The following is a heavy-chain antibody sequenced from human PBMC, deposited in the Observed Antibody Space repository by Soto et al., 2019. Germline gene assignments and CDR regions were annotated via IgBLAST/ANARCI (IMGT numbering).Heavy chain of an antibody. V-gene: IGHV3-33*01. J-gene: IGHJ4*02. CDR1: GFTFSSYG. CDR2: IWYDGSNK. CDR3: ARDGRGYPTIDY. Sequence: GGSLRLSCAASGFTFSSYGMHWVRQAPGKGLEWVAVIWYDGSNKYYADSVKGRFTISRDNSKNTLYLQMNSLRAEDTAVYYCARDGRGYPTIDYWGQGTLVTVSS. D-gene: IGHD3-22*01.